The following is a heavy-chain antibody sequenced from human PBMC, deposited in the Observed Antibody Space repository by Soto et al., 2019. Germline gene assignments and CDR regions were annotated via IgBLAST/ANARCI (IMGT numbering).Heavy chain of an antibody. Sequence: TLSLTCTVSGGSISSGGYYWSWIRQHPGKGLEWIGYIYYSGSTYYNPSLKSRVTISVDTSKNQFSLKLSSVTAADTAVYYCAKETYSGPLDYWGQGTLVTVSS. D-gene: IGHD2-15*01. CDR3: AKETYSGPLDY. V-gene: IGHV4-31*03. CDR2: IYYSGST. J-gene: IGHJ4*02. CDR1: GGSISSGGYY.